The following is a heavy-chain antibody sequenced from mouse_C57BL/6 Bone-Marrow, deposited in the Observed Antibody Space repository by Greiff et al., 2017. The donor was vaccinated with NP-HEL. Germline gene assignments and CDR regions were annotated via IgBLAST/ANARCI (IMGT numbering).Heavy chain of an antibody. J-gene: IGHJ2*01. Sequence: QVQLQQSGTELVKPGASVKLSCKASGYTFTSYWMHWVKQRPGQGLEWIGNINPRNGGTNYNEKFKSKATLTVDKSSSTAYMQLSSLTSEDSAVYYCARERIYYYGKDYFDYWGQGTTLTVSS. CDR1: GYTFTSYW. CDR2: INPRNGGT. V-gene: IGHV1-53*01. D-gene: IGHD1-1*01. CDR3: ARERIYYYGKDYFDY.